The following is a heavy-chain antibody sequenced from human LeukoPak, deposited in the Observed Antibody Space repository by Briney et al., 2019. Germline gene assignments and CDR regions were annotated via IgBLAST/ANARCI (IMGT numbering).Heavy chain of an antibody. J-gene: IGHJ4*02. CDR2: ISGSGGST. V-gene: IGHV3-23*01. CDR1: GFTFSSYA. CDR3: AKFKAVVVAATPVPYFDY. Sequence: GGSPRLSCAASGFTFSSYAMSWVRQAPGKGLEWVSAISGSGGSTYYADSVKGRFTISRDNSKNTLYLQMNSLRAEDTAVYYCAKFKAVVVAATPVPYFDYWGQGTLVTVSS. D-gene: IGHD2-15*01.